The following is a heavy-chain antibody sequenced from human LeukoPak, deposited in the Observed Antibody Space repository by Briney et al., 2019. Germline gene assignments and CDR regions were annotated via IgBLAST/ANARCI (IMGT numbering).Heavy chain of an antibody. J-gene: IGHJ1*01. CDR2: VFYIGST. D-gene: IGHD3-10*01. Sequence: SETLSLTCTASGDSISDYYWSWLRQPPGKGLEWIGVVFYIGSTNYNPSLKSPVTISLDTSKNQLSLQLTSLTAADTAVYYCARANFYGPESDTYFQHWGQGTLFTVSS. CDR3: ARANFYGPESDTYFQH. V-gene: IGHV4-59*12. CDR1: GDSISDYY.